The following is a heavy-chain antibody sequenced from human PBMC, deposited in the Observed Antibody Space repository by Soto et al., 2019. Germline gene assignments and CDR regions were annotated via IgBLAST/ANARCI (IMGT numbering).Heavy chain of an antibody. Sequence: GGSLRLSCAASGFTFSNAWMSWVRQAPGKGLEWVGRIKSKTDGGTTDYAAPVKGRFTISRDDSKNTLYLQMNSLKTEDTAVYYCTTSRLVLLWFGELFMWXQGTLVTVSS. CDR3: TTSRLVLLWFGELFM. V-gene: IGHV3-15*01. J-gene: IGHJ4*02. CDR2: IKSKTDGGTT. D-gene: IGHD3-10*01. CDR1: GFTFSNAW.